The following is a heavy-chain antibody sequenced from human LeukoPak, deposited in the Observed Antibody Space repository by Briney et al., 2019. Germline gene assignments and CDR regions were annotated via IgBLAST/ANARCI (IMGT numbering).Heavy chain of an antibody. CDR2: IYYSGST. Sequence: PSETLSLTCTVSGGSISSYYWSWIRQPPGKGLEWIGYIYYSGSTNYNPSLKSRVTISVDTSKNQFSLKLSSVIAADTAVYYCARGGGFWSGLDIWGQGTMVTVSS. V-gene: IGHV4-59*01. CDR1: GGSISSYY. D-gene: IGHD3-3*01. CDR3: ARGGGFWSGLDI. J-gene: IGHJ3*02.